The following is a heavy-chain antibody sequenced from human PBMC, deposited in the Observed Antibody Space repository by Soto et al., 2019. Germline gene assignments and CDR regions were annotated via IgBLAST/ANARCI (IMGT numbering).Heavy chain of an antibody. CDR3: TTDSYSTLTVVLFDY. Sequence: GGSLRLSCAASGFAFSNAWINWVRQAPGKGLEWVGRIKSEVHGGTTDFAAPVRGRFAISRDDSGNMVYMQMNSLNTEDTAVYYCTTDSYSTLTVVLFDYWGHGTLVTVSS. CDR2: IKSEVHGGTT. D-gene: IGHD2-8*01. J-gene: IGHJ4*01. CDR1: GFAFSNAW. V-gene: IGHV3-15*07.